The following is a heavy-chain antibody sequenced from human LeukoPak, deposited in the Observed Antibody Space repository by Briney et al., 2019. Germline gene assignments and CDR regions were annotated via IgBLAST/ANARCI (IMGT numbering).Heavy chain of an antibody. J-gene: IGHJ4*02. V-gene: IGHV5-51*01. CDR2: NYPGDSDT. Sequence: GGPWQISGQCSGAIFTIYRSGGGRELPGRGVGWRGINYPGDSDTRYSPSLRGEATISADKTISTAYLQWSRLKASDTARYSGARQVAAAGHFDYWGQGTLVTVSS. D-gene: IGHD6-13*01. CDR3: ARQVAAAGHFDY. CDR1: GAIFTIYR.